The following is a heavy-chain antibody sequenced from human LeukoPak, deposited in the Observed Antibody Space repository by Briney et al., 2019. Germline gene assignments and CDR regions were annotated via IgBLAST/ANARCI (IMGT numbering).Heavy chain of an antibody. CDR2: IKSNVYGGTT. CDR3: TRGFEYQLPSADC. V-gene: IGHV3-49*04. CDR1: GFTFDEHA. Sequence: PGGSLRHSCTASGFTFDEHAMSWVRQAPGKGLQWVAFIKSNVYGGTTEYAASVKGRFTISRDDSKSIAYLQMNSLLTEDTAMYYRTRGFEYQLPSADCWGQGTLVTVSS. J-gene: IGHJ4*02. D-gene: IGHD2-2*01.